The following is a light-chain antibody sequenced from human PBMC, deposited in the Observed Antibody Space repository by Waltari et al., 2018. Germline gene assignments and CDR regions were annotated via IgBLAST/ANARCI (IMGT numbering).Light chain of an antibody. Sequence: DIVMTQSPATLSVSPGARAPLSCRASQSVGSNLAWYQQTPGQALRLLIFAASRRATGIPARFSGSGSGTEFTLTIGSLQSEDFAVYYCQQYNNWPPYTFGQGTKLEIK. V-gene: IGKV3-15*01. CDR3: QQYNNWPPYT. CDR1: QSVGSN. CDR2: AAS. J-gene: IGKJ2*01.